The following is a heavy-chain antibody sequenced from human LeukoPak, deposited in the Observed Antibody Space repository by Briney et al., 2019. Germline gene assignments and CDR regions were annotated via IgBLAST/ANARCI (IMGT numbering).Heavy chain of an antibody. CDR3: ARGGNYWPQWWFDP. Sequence: TSETLSLTCTVSGGSISTYYWSWIRQPPGKGLKWIGYIYYTGSTSYNPSLKSRVTMSLDASKNQFSLELNSVTPADTAVYYCARGGNYWPQWWFDPWGRGTLVSVSS. CDR2: IYYTGST. CDR1: GGSISTYY. J-gene: IGHJ5*02. D-gene: IGHD1-26*01. V-gene: IGHV4-59*01.